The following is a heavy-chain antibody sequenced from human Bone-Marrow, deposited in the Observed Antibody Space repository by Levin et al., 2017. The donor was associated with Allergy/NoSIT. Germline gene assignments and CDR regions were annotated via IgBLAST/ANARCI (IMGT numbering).Heavy chain of an antibody. J-gene: IGHJ4*02. CDR2: INTHGSRT. CDR1: GFTFSSSW. D-gene: IGHD4-17*01. Sequence: LSLTCAASGFTFSSSWMHWVRQAPGKGLVWVSRINTHGSRTDYADSVKGRFTISRDNAKNTLYLQMSSLRGEDTALYYCTRELGGYGSYWGQGSLVIVSS. CDR3: TRELGGYGSY. V-gene: IGHV3-74*01.